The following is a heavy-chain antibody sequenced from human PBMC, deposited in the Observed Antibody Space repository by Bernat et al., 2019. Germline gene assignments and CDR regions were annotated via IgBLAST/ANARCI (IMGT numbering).Heavy chain of an antibody. CDR1: GGSISSYY. J-gene: IGHJ3*02. V-gene: IGHV4-59*01. Sequence: QVQLQEPGPGLVKPSETLSLTCTVSGGSISSYYWSWIRQPPGKGLEWIGYIYYSGSTNYNPSLKSRVTISVDTSKNQFSLKLSSVTAADTAVYYCARDSGIAVAAYDAFDIWGRGTMVTVSS. CDR2: IYYSGST. CDR3: ARDSGIAVAAYDAFDI. D-gene: IGHD6-19*01.